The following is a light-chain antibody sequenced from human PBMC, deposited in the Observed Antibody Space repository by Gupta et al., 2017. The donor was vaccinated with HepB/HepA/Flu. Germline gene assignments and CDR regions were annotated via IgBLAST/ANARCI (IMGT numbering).Light chain of an antibody. Sequence: SALTQPRSVSGSPGRPVTISCTGTSSDVGGYNYVSWYQQHPGKAPQLMIYDVTKRPSGVPDRFSGSKSGNTASLTISGLQAEDEADYYCSSYAGSYAWVFGGGTKLTVL. J-gene: IGLJ3*02. CDR3: SSYAGSYAWV. V-gene: IGLV2-11*01. CDR1: SSDVGGYNY. CDR2: DVT.